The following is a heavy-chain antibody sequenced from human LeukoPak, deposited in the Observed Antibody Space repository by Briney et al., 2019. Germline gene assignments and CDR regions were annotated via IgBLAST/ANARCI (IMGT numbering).Heavy chain of an antibody. J-gene: IGHJ4*02. CDR3: AKVAKYYYGSETYYFFEH. CDR1: GFTFSSYE. V-gene: IGHV3-7*01. CDR2: INQDGTEK. D-gene: IGHD3-10*01. Sequence: PGGSLRLSCAASGFTFSSYEMNWVRQAPGKGLEWVANINQDGTEKFYVDSVKGRFTISRDNAKNSLFLQTNSLRVEDTAVYYCAKVAKYYYGSETYYFFEHWGQGTPVTASS.